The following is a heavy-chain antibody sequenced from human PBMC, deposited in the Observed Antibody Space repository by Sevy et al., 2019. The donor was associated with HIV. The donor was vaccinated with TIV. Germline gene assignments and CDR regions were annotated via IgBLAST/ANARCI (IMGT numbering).Heavy chain of an antibody. CDR3: ARLYYDYVWGSYPFKDFDY. CDR1: GFTFSSYS. J-gene: IGHJ4*02. Sequence: GGSLRLSCAASGFTFSSYSMNWVRQAPGKGLEWVPYISSSSSTIYYADSVKGRFTISRDNAKNSLYLQMNSLRDEDTAVYYCARLYYDYVWGSYPFKDFDYWGQGTLVTVSS. CDR2: ISSSSSTI. V-gene: IGHV3-48*02. D-gene: IGHD3-16*01.